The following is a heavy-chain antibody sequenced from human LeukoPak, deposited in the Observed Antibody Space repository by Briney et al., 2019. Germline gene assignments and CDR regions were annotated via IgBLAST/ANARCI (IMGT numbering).Heavy chain of an antibody. CDR2: IYYSGST. CDR3: ARRHCSSTSCHYYMDV. V-gene: IGHV4-59*08. CDR1: GGSISSYY. Sequence: SETLSLTCTVSGGSISSYYWSWIRQPPGKGLEWIGYIYYSGSTNYNPSLKSRVTISVDTAKNQFSLKLSSVTAADTAVYYCARRHCSSTSCHYYMDVWGKGTTVTVSS. J-gene: IGHJ6*03. D-gene: IGHD2-2*01.